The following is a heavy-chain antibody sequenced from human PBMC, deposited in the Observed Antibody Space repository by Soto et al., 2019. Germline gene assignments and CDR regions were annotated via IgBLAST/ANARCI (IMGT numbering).Heavy chain of an antibody. CDR1: GFSFSNYA. J-gene: IGHJ4*02. V-gene: IGHV3-23*01. CDR2: ITDTGDST. CDR3: AKDAAGRVAARFAH. Sequence: EVQVLESGGGLVQPGGSLRLSCAASGFSFSNYAMSWVRQAPGKGLEWVSAITDTGDSTYYSDSVKGRFTISRDNSKNTLFLQMNRLRAEDTAVYYCAKDAAGRVAARFAHWGQGSLVTVSS. D-gene: IGHD6-13*01.